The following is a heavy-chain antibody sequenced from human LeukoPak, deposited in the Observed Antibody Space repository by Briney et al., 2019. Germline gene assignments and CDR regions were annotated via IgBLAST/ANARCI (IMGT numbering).Heavy chain of an antibody. Sequence: GGSLRLSCAASGFTFDDYGMSWVRQAPGKGLEWVSGVNWNGRSTGYADSVKGRFTISRDNAKNSLYLQMNSLRADDTAVYYCAKRGMTTIKEGLDCWGQGTLVTVSS. D-gene: IGHD5-24*01. CDR1: GFTFDDYG. CDR3: AKRGMTTIKEGLDC. J-gene: IGHJ4*02. CDR2: VNWNGRST. V-gene: IGHV3-20*04.